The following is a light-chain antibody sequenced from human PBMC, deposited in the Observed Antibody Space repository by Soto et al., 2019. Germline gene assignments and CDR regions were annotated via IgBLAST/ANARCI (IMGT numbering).Light chain of an antibody. V-gene: IGKV3-15*01. CDR2: GPS. CDR3: QQYNSWPLT. CDR1: ENIKSN. J-gene: IGKJ4*01. Sequence: DIVMTQSPATLSVSPGERATLSCRASENIKSNLAWYQQKPGQAPRLLIFGPSSRATGVPARFSGSGSGTEFALTISSLQSEDFAVYYYQQYNSWPLTFGGGTKVEIK.